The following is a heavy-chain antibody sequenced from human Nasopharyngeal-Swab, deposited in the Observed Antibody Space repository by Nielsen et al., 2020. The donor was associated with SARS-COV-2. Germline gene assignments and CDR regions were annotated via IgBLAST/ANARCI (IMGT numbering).Heavy chain of an antibody. J-gene: IGHJ5*02. CDR3: AREGPYWWVGYNWFDP. CDR2: INAGNGNT. CDR1: GYTFTSYA. D-gene: IGHD2-8*02. V-gene: IGHV1-3*01. Sequence: ASVKFSCTASGYTFTSYAVHWVRQALGQRLEWMGWINAGNGNTKYSQKFQGRVTITRDTSARTAYMELSSLRSEDTAVYYCAREGPYWWVGYNWFDPWGQGTLVTVSS.